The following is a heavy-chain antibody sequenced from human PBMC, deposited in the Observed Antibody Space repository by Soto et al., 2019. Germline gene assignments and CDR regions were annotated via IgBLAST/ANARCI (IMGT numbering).Heavy chain of an antibody. V-gene: IGHV3-7*03. CDR1: GFTFSSYW. Sequence: GGSLRLSCAASGFTFSSYWMSWVRQAPGKGLEWVANIKQDGSEKYYVDSVKGRFTISRDNAKNSLYLQMSSLRAEDTAVYYCARGSTDSYPGSRIFDFWGRGTLVTVSS. CDR2: IKQDGSEK. J-gene: IGHJ4*02. CDR3: ARGSTDSYPGSRIFDF. D-gene: IGHD3-10*01.